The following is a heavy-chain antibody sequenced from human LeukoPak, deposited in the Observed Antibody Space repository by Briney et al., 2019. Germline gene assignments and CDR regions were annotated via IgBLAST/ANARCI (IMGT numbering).Heavy chain of an antibody. J-gene: IGHJ6*03. CDR3: ARDGTGGWYGYYYMDV. CDR2: INPNSGGT. V-gene: IGHV1-2*02. D-gene: IGHD6-19*01. Sequence: ASVKVSCKASGYTFTSYYVHCVRQAPGQGLEWMGWINPNSGGTNYAQKFQGRVTMTRDTSISTAYMELSRLRSDDTAVYYCARDGTGGWYGYYYMDVWGKGTTATVSS. CDR1: GYTFTSYY.